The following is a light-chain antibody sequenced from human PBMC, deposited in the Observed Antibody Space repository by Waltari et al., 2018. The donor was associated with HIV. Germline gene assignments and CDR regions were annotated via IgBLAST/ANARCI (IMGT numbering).Light chain of an antibody. V-gene: IGLV2-23*02. J-gene: IGLJ1*01. CDR3: CSYAGSSTYV. CDR1: SSDVGSYNL. Sequence: SALTQPASVSGSPAQSITISCTGTSSDVGSYNLVPWYQQHPGKAPKLMIYEVSKRPSGVSNRFSGSKSGNTASLTISGLQAEDEADYYCCSYAGSSTYVFGTGTKVTVL. CDR2: EVS.